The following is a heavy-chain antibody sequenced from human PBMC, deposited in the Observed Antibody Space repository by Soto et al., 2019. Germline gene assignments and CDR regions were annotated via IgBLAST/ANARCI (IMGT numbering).Heavy chain of an antibody. J-gene: IGHJ4*02. Sequence: SETLSLTCAVYGGSFSGYYWSWIRQPPGKGLEWIGEINHSGSTNYNPSLKSRVTISVDTSKNQFSLKLSSVTAADTAVYYCARTLLRYRSGWYGGLDYWGQGTLVTV. V-gene: IGHV4-34*01. D-gene: IGHD6-19*01. CDR2: INHSGST. CDR3: ARTLLRYRSGWYGGLDY. CDR1: GGSFSGYY.